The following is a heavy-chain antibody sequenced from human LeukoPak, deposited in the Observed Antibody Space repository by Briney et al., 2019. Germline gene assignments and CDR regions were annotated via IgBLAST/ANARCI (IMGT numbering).Heavy chain of an antibody. CDR2: ISSTGAYI. V-gene: IGHV3-21*01. CDR1: GFIFSSDS. D-gene: IGHD6-13*01. CDR3: ARGLAAAGTRGPY. J-gene: IGHJ4*02. Sequence: NPGGSLRLSCATSGFIFSSDSMIWVRQAPGKGLEWVSSISSTGAYIYYADSLKGRFTISRDNAKNSLYLQMNSLRADDTAVYHCARGLAAAGTRGPYWGQGTLVTVSS.